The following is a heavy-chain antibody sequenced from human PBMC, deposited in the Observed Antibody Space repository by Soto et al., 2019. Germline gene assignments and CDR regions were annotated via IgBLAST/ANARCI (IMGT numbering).Heavy chain of an antibody. CDR2: ISYDGSNK. CDR3: AKDDYDSSGFDY. V-gene: IGHV3-30*18. CDR1: GFTFSSYG. J-gene: IGHJ4*02. D-gene: IGHD3-22*01. Sequence: PGGSLRLSCAASGFTFSSYGMHWVRQAPGKGLEWVAVISYDGSNKYYADSVKGRFTISRDNSKNTLYLQMNSLRAEDTAVYYCAKDDYDSSGFDYWGQGTLVTVSS.